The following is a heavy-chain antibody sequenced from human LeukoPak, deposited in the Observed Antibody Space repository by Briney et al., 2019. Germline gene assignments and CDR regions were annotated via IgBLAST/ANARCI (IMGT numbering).Heavy chain of an antibody. Sequence: GGSLRLSRAASGFSLRIDNMNSVRQAPGKGLEWVSNIGVSGSPIYYADSVRGRFTISRDSVKNALYLQMNSLRAEDTAVYYCARVGRSVSGTHTDHWGQGTLVTVSS. V-gene: IGHV3-48*01. CDR2: IGVSGSPI. J-gene: IGHJ4*02. D-gene: IGHD6-19*01. CDR1: GFSLRIDN. CDR3: ARVGRSVSGTHTDH.